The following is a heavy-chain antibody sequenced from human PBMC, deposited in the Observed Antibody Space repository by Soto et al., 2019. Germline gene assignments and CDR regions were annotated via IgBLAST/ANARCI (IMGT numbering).Heavy chain of an antibody. V-gene: IGHV3-33*01. Sequence: PXGCLRLSCAACGFTFSSYGMHWVRQAPGKGLEWVAVIWYDGSNKYYADSVKGRFTISRDNSKNTLYLQMNSLRAEDTAVHYCARLGTGTGILGHHYYYYGMDVWGQRTTVTVSS. D-gene: IGHD1-1*01. CDR2: IWYDGSNK. CDR1: GFTFSSYG. J-gene: IGHJ6*02. CDR3: ARLGTGTGILGHHYYYYGMDV.